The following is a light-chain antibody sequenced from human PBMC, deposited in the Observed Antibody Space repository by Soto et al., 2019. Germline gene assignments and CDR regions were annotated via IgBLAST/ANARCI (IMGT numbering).Light chain of an antibody. Sequence: DIQMTQSPSSLSASVGDRVTITCQASQDISNYLNWYQQKPGKAPKLLIYDASNLETGAPSRFSGSGSGTDFTFTISSLQPEDIATYYCQQYDNLLGTFGQGTKV. CDR1: QDISNY. J-gene: IGKJ1*01. V-gene: IGKV1-33*01. CDR2: DAS. CDR3: QQYDNLLGT.